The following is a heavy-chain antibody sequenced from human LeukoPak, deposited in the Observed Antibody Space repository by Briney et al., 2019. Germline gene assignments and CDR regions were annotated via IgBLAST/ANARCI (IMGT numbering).Heavy chain of an antibody. CDR1: GGSLSSYY. CDR3: ARHTTSWPYSWFDP. CDR2: IYYSGNT. V-gene: IGHV4-59*01. J-gene: IGHJ5*02. Sequence: PSETLSLTCTVSGGSLSSYYWSWIRQPPEKGLEWIGNIYYSGNTHYNPSLKSRVTISLDTSKNQFSLKLTSVTAADTAMYYCARHTTSWPYSWFDPWGREPWSPSPQ. D-gene: IGHD2-2*01.